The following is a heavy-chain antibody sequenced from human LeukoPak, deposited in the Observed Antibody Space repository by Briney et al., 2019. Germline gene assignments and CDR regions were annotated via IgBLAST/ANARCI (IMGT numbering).Heavy chain of an antibody. CDR3: ARDSIYCGGDCYRNDFDY. V-gene: IGHV4-38-2*02. J-gene: IGHJ4*02. CDR1: GYSISSGYY. Sequence: SETLSLTCTVSGYSISSGYYWGWIRQPPGKGLEWIGSIYHSGSTYYNPSLKSRVTISVDTSKNQFSLKLSSVTAADTAVYYCARDSIYCGGDCYRNDFDYWGQGTLVTVSS. CDR2: IYHSGST. D-gene: IGHD2-21*01.